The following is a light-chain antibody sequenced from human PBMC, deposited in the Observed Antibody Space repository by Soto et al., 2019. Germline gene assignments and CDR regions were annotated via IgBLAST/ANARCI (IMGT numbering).Light chain of an antibody. Sequence: QSVLAQPASVSGSPGQAITVSCSGTGSDIGAHNFVSWYQQHPGKAPKLIIYEVINRPSGVSDRFYGSKSGNTASLTISGLKSEDEDDYYCKSYTTSNTFAFGSGNKV. J-gene: IGLJ6*01. CDR3: KSYTTSNTFA. CDR2: EVI. CDR1: GSDIGAHNF. V-gene: IGLV2-14*03.